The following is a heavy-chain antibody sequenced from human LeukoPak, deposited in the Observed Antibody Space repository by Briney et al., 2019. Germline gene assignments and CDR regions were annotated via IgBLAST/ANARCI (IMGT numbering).Heavy chain of an antibody. D-gene: IGHD2-2*01. J-gene: IGHJ4*02. CDR1: GYTFTDYY. V-gene: IGHV1-8*02. Sequence: ASVKVSCKASGYTFTDYYMHWVRQAPGQGLEWMGWIIPNSGNTGYAQKFQGRVTMTRNTSISTAYMELSSLRSEDTAVYYCARACCSSTSCYDYFDYWGQGTLVTVSS. CDR2: IIPNSGNT. CDR3: ARACCSSTSCYDYFDY.